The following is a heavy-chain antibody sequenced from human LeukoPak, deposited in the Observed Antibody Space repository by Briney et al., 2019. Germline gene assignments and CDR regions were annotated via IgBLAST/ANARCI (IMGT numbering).Heavy chain of an antibody. CDR2: INPYNGNT. CDR1: GYTFTNFA. D-gene: IGHD3-3*01. CDR3: ARGRIPARLRELGVVTDRHYYMDV. V-gene: IGHV1-18*01. J-gene: IGHJ6*03. Sequence: ASVKVSCKASGYTFTNFAISRVRRAPGQGLEWMGWINPYNGNTKYALKVQGRVTMTTDTSTSTAYMELRSLSPDDTAVFYCARGRIPARLRELGVVTDRHYYMDVWGKGTTVTVSS.